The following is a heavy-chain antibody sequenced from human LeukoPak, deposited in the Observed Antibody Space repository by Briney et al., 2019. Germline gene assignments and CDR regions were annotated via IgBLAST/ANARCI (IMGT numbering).Heavy chain of an antibody. CDR3: ARGIHDNIF. D-gene: IGHD1-1*01. J-gene: IGHJ4*02. CDR2: IKQDGSDI. V-gene: IGHV3-7*01. Sequence: PGGSLRLSCAASGFIFGDYWMSWVRQAPEKGLEWVGMIKQDGSDIHYVDSVKGRFTISRDNAKNSLYLQMNSLGVEDAAVYYCARGIHDNIFGGQGTQVTVSS. CDR1: GFIFGDYW.